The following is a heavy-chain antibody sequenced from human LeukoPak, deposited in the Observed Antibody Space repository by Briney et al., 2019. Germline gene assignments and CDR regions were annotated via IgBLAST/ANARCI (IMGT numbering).Heavy chain of an antibody. J-gene: IGHJ3*02. CDR1: GGSISSYY. D-gene: IGHD6-13*01. Sequence: KASETLSLTCTVSGGSISSYYWSWIRQPPGKGLEWVGYIYYSGSTNYNPSLKSRVTISVDTSKKQFSLKLSSVTAADTAVYYCARYQTPIAAAGSRYAFDIWGQGTMVTVSS. CDR2: IYYSGST. CDR3: ARYQTPIAAAGSRYAFDI. V-gene: IGHV4-59*01.